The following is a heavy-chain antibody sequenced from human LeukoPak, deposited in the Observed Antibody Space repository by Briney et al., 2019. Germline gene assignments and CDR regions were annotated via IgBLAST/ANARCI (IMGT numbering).Heavy chain of an antibody. CDR1: GGSISSYY. V-gene: IGHV4-59*01. CDR3: ARSLDPDGPIY. Sequence: PSETLSLTCTVSGGSISSYYWSWIRQPPGKGLEWIGYIYYSGSTNYNPSLKSRVTISVDTSKNQFSLKLSSVTAADTAVYYCARSLDPDGPIYWGQGTQVTVSS. D-gene: IGHD1-1*01. CDR2: IYYSGST. J-gene: IGHJ4*02.